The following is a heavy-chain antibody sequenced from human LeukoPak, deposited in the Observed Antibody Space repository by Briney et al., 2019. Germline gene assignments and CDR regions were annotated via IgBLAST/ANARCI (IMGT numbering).Heavy chain of an antibody. CDR1: GYTFTSYA. J-gene: IGHJ5*02. V-gene: IGHV1-3*01. Sequence: GASVKVSCKASGYTFTSYAMHWVRQAPGQRLEWMGWINAGNGNTKYSQKFQGRVTITRDTSASTAYMELSSLRSEDTAVYYCARDDERGYDLGFWWFDPWGQGTLVTVSS. CDR2: INAGNGNT. D-gene: IGHD5-12*01. CDR3: ARDDERGYDLGFWWFDP.